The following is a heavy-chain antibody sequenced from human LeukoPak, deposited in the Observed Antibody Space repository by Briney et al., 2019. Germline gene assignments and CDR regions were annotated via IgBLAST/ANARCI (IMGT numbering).Heavy chain of an antibody. D-gene: IGHD3-22*01. Sequence: SETLSLTCTVSDGSISSSTYYWGWIRQPPGKGLEWIGTIYYSGSTYYNPSLRSRVTISVDTSKNQFSLKLRSLTAADTAVYYCARDRPPYYYDSSGYPVNDAFDIWGQGTMVTVSS. J-gene: IGHJ3*02. CDR3: ARDRPPYYYDSSGYPVNDAFDI. V-gene: IGHV4-39*07. CDR2: IYYSGST. CDR1: DGSISSSTYY.